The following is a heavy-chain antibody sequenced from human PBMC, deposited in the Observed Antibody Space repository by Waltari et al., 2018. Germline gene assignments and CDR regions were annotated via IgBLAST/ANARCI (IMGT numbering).Heavy chain of an antibody. CDR1: GFTFSSYA. D-gene: IGHD2-15*01. V-gene: IGHV3-23*01. CDR2: ISGSGGST. Sequence: EVQLLESGGGLVQPGGSLRLSCAASGFTFSSYAMSWVRQAPGKGLEWVSAISGSGGSTNYADSVKGRFTISRDNSKNTLYLQMNSLRAEDTAVYYCAKLNRYCSGGSCWGLDYWGQGTLVTVSS. J-gene: IGHJ4*02. CDR3: AKLNRYCSGGSCWGLDY.